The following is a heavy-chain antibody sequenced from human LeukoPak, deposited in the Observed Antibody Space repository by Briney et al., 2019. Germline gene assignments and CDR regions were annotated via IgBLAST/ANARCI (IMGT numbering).Heavy chain of an antibody. CDR3: AKFGLIAVAGIDY. CDR2: IIPIFGTA. J-gene: IGHJ4*02. CDR1: GGTFSSYA. Sequence: ASVKVSCKASGGTFSSYAISWVRQAPGQGLEWMGGIIPIFGTANYAQKFQGRVTITADESTSTAYMELSSLRSEDTAVYYCAKFGLIAVAGIDYWGQGTLVTVSS. D-gene: IGHD6-19*01. V-gene: IGHV1-69*13.